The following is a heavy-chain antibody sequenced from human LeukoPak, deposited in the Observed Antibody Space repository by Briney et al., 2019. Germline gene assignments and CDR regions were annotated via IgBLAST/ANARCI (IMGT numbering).Heavy chain of an antibody. Sequence: PGGSLRLSCEASGFTFSSYWMSWVRQAPGKGLEWVAHIEEGESDEYYVDSVRGRFTASRDNAKNSVNLQMNSLRVEDTAVYYCARWRGRQSEFDYWGQGTLVTVSS. D-gene: IGHD1-1*01. V-gene: IGHV3-7*01. CDR2: IEEGESDE. CDR1: GFTFSSYW. J-gene: IGHJ4*02. CDR3: ARWRGRQSEFDY.